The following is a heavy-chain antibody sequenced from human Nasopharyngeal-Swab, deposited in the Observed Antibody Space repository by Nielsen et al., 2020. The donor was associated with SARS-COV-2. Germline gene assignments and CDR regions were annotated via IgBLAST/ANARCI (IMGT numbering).Heavy chain of an antibody. V-gene: IGHV4-34*01. CDR3: ARGMYSSGWYAEEYFQH. J-gene: IGHJ1*01. CDR1: GGSFSGYY. D-gene: IGHD6-19*01. CDR2: INHSGST. Sequence: SETLSLTCAVYGGSFSGYYWSWIRQPPGKGLEWIGEINHSGSTNYNPSLKSRVTISVDTSKKQFSLKLSSVTAADTAVYYCARGMYSSGWYAEEYFQHWGQGTLVTVSS.